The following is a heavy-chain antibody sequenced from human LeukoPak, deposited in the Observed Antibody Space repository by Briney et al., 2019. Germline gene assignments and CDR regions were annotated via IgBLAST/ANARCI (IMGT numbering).Heavy chain of an antibody. J-gene: IGHJ4*02. CDR1: GFTFSSYA. CDR3: AKGGAWGINDYDSSGYPN. CDR2: IGGSGGST. V-gene: IGHV3-23*01. D-gene: IGHD3-22*01. Sequence: GGSLRLSWAASGFTFSSYAMSWVRQAPGRGREWVSAIGGSGGSTYYADSVKGRFTISRDNSKNTLYLQMNGLRAEDTAVYYCAKGGAWGINDYDSSGYPNWGQGTLVTVSS.